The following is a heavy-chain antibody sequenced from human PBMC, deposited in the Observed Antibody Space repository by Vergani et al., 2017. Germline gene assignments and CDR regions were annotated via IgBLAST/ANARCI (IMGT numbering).Heavy chain of an antibody. Sequence: QVQLVQSGAEVKKPGASVKVSCKASGYTFTGYYIHWVRQAPGQGLEWMGWINPKSADSNYAQKFQGRVTMTRDTSTSTVYMEPSSLRSEDTAVYYCARASRVDTAMVDDYWGQGTLVTVSS. V-gene: IGHV1-2*02. CDR2: INPKSADS. D-gene: IGHD5-18*01. CDR3: ARASRVDTAMVDDY. CDR1: GYTFTGYY. J-gene: IGHJ4*02.